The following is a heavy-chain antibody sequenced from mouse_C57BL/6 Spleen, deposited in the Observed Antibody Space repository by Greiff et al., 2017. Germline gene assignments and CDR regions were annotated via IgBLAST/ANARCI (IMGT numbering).Heavy chain of an antibody. D-gene: IGHD1-1*01. CDR3: ARRPYYYGSSHWYFDV. J-gene: IGHJ1*03. V-gene: IGHV1-64*01. CDR2: IHPNSGST. CDR1: GYTFTSYW. Sequence: QVQLQQPGAELVKPGASVKLSCKASGYTFTSYWMHWVKQRPGQGLEWIGMIHPNSGSTNYNEKFKSKATLTVDKSSSTAYMQLSSLTSEDSAVYYCARRPYYYGSSHWYFDVWGTGTTVTVSS.